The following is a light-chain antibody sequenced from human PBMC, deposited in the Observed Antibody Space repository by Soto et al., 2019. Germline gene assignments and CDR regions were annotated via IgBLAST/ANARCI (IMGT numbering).Light chain of an antibody. Sequence: DIQLTQSPSFLSASVADRGTITCRASQGISSYLAWYQQKPGNAPKLLIYAASTLQSGVPSRFSGSGSGTEFTLTISSLQPEDFATYYCQQLNSYPPFTFGPGTQVDIK. CDR1: QGISSY. CDR2: AAS. V-gene: IGKV1-9*01. CDR3: QQLNSYPPFT. J-gene: IGKJ3*01.